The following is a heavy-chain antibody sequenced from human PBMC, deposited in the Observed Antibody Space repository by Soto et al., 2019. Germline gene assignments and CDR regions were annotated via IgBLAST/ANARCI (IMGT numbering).Heavy chain of an antibody. D-gene: IGHD6-13*01. Sequence: SQTLSLTCAISGDSVSSNSAAWNWIRQSPSRGLEWLGRTYYRSKWYNDYAVSVKSRITINPDTSKNQFSLQLNSVTPEDTAVYYCARPTIWVAAAGNYYYDYGMNVRGEGATVTVS. V-gene: IGHV6-1*01. CDR2: TYYRSKWYN. J-gene: IGHJ6*02. CDR1: GDSVSSNSAA. CDR3: ARPTIWVAAAGNYYYDYGMNV.